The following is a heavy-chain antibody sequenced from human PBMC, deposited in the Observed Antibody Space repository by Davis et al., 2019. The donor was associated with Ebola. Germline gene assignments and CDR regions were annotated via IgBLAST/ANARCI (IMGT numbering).Heavy chain of an antibody. CDR3: ARTSIVGITTTASDV. Sequence: ASVKVSCKASGYTFKNYAISWVRQAPGQGLEWMGWISVYNGNTNFAQTLQGRVTMTTDTSTGTAYMELRSLRSDDTAVYFCARTSIVGITTTASDVWGQGTKVTVSS. V-gene: IGHV1-18*01. CDR1: GYTFKNYA. J-gene: IGHJ3*01. CDR2: ISVYNGNT. D-gene: IGHD1-26*01.